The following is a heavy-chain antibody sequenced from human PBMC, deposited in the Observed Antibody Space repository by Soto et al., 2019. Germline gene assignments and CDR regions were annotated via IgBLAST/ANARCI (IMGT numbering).Heavy chain of an antibody. Sequence: ETLSLTCTVSGGSISSSSYYWGWIRQPPGKGLEWIGSIYYSGSTYYNPSLKSRVTISVDTSKNQFSLKLSSVTAADTAVYYCARTAAMRPYYYGMDVWGQGTTVTVSS. V-gene: IGHV4-39*01. CDR2: IYYSGST. J-gene: IGHJ6*02. CDR1: GGSISSSSYY. CDR3: ARTAAMRPYYYGMDV. D-gene: IGHD2-2*01.